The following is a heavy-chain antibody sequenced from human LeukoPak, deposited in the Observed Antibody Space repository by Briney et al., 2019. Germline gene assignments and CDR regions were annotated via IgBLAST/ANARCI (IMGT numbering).Heavy chain of an antibody. CDR3: AKTRPLDSSSWSHGDY. CDR1: GFTFSSYN. CDR2: ISGSGDST. Sequence: PPGRSLRLSCAASGFTFSSYNMNWVRQAPGKGLEWVSAISGSGDSTYYGDSVKGRFTISRDNSKNTLYLQMNSLRAEDTAVYYCAKTRPLDSSSWSHGDYWGQGTLVTVSS. V-gene: IGHV3-23*01. J-gene: IGHJ4*02. D-gene: IGHD6-13*01.